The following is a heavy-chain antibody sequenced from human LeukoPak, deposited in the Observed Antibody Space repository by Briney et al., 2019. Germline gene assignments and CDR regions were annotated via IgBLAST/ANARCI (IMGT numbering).Heavy chain of an antibody. CDR2: IYYSGST. J-gene: IGHJ5*02. CDR3: ARDPHGGGVNP. D-gene: IGHD3-16*01. V-gene: IGHV4-31*03. CDR1: GGSISSGAYY. Sequence: SETLSLTCTVSGGSISSGAYYWSWIRQHPGKGLEWIGYIYYSGSTYYNPSLKSRVTISVDTSKNQFSLKLSSVTAADTAVYYCARDPHGGGVNPWGQGTLVTVSS.